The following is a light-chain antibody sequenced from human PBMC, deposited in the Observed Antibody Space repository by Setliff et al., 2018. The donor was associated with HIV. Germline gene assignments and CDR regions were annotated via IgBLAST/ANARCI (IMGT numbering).Light chain of an antibody. CDR1: STDVRSYNY. Sequence: QSVLTQPASVSASPGQSVTISCTGTSTDVRSYNYVSWYQQQPGKAPKLMIYDVTNRPSGVSHRFSGSKSVNTASLTISGLLAEDEADYYCSSYTSSGTYVFGTGTKVTV. V-gene: IGLV2-14*03. CDR3: SSYTSSGTYV. CDR2: DVT. J-gene: IGLJ1*01.